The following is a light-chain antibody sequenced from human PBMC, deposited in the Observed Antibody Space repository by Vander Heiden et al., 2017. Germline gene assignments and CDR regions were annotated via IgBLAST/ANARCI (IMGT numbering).Light chain of an antibody. CDR1: SSDVGGYNY. V-gene: IGLV2-14*01. Sequence: QSALTPPASVSWSPGQSITISCTGTSSDVGGYNYVSWYQQHPGKAPKLMIHEVSNRPSGVSNRFSGSKSGNTASLTISGLQAEDEADYYCSSYTSSSTYVFGTGTKVTVL. CDR3: SSYTSSSTYV. CDR2: EVS. J-gene: IGLJ1*01.